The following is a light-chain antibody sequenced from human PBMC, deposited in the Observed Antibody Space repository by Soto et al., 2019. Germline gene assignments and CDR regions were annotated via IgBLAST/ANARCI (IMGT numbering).Light chain of an antibody. CDR1: NSNIGSHT. CDR3: ASWDDSLNAWV. CDR2: SNS. Sequence: QSALTQPPSASGTPGQRVTISCSGSNSNIGSHTVNWYQQLPGTAPKLLTDSNSHRPSGVPDRFSGSKSGTSASLAISGLQSEDEADYYCASWDDSLNAWVFGGGTKLTVL. J-gene: IGLJ3*02. V-gene: IGLV1-44*01.